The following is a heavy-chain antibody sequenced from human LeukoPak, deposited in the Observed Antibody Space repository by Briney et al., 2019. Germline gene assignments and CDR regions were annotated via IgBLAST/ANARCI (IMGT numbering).Heavy chain of an antibody. CDR2: INHSGST. J-gene: IGHJ5*02. CDR1: GGSFSGYY. CDR3: ARRTITMVRGVIFRGWFDP. V-gene: IGHV4-34*01. D-gene: IGHD3-10*01. Sequence: SETLSRTCAVYGGSFSGYYWSWMRQPPGKGLEWIGEINHSGSTNYNPSLKSRVTISVDTSKNQFSLKLSSVTAADTAVYYCARRTITMVRGVIFRGWFDPWGQGTLVTVSS.